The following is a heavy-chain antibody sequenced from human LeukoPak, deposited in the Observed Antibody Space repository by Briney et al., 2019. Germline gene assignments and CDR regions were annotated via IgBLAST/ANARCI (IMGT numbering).Heavy chain of an antibody. CDR1: GFTFSSYW. D-gene: IGHD2-15*01. CDR2: INQDGSEK. Sequence: VGSLRLSCAASGFTFSSYWMSWGRQAPGEGLEWGANINQDGSEKYYVDSVKGGFTISRDNAKKSLYLQMSSLRAEDTALYYCASRSSVAASGPGWGQGTLVTVSS. V-gene: IGHV3-7*01. CDR3: ASRSSVAASGPG. J-gene: IGHJ4*02.